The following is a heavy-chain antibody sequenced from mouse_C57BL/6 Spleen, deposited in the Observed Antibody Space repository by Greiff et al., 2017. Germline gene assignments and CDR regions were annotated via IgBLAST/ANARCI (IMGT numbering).Heavy chain of an antibody. CDR3: ARWGGGRDY. CDR2: IDPSDSYT. J-gene: IGHJ2*01. CDR1: GYTFTSYW. V-gene: IGHV1-69*01. D-gene: IGHD1-1*02. Sequence: QVQLQQPGAELVMPGASVKLSCKASGYTFTSYWMHWVKQRPGQGLEWIGEIDPSDSYTNYNQKFKGKSTLTVDKSSSTAYMKLSSLTSEDSAVYYCARWGGGRDYWGQGTTLTVSS.